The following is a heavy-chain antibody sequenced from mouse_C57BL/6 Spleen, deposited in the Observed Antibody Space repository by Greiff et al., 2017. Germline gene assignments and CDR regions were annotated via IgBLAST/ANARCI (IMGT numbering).Heavy chain of an antibody. CDR1: GFTFSDYG. J-gene: IGHJ1*03. CDR2: ISSGSSTI. CDR3: ARWMITTRYFDV. Sequence: EVKVVESGGGLVKPGGSLKLSCAASGFTFSDYGMHWVRQAPEKGLEWVAYISSGSSTIYYADTVKGRFTISRDNAKNTLFLQMTSLRSEDTAMYYCARWMITTRYFDVWGTGTTVTVSS. D-gene: IGHD2-4*01. V-gene: IGHV5-17*01.